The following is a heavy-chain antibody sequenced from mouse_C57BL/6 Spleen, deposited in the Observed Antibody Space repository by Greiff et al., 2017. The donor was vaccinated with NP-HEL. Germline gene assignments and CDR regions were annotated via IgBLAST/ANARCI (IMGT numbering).Heavy chain of an antibody. J-gene: IGHJ2*01. CDR3: ASNHYFDY. CDR1: GFTFSDYG. Sequence: DVKLVESGGGLVKPGGSLKLSCAASGFTFSDYGMHWVRQAPEKGLEWVAYISSGSSTIYYADTVKGRFTISRDNAKNTLFLQMTSLRSEDTAMYYCASNHYFDYWGQGTTLTVSS. CDR2: ISSGSSTI. V-gene: IGHV5-17*01.